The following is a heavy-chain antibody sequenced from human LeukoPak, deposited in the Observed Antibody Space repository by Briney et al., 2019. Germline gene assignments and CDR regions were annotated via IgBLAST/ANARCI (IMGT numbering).Heavy chain of an antibody. Sequence: SETLSLTCAVYGGSFSGYYWSWIRQPPGKGLEWIGEINHSGSTNYNPSLKSRVTISVDTSKNQFSLKLTSVTAADTAVYYCATLGGYYDSSGYYYNWGQGTLVTVSS. CDR3: ATLGGYYDSSGYYYN. CDR1: GGSFSGYY. V-gene: IGHV4-34*01. J-gene: IGHJ4*02. CDR2: INHSGST. D-gene: IGHD3-22*01.